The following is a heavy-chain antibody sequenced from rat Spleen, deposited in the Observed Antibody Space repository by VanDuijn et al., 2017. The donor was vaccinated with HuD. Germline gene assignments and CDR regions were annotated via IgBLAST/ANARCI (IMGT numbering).Heavy chain of an antibody. D-gene: IGHD1-11*01. V-gene: IGHV5-25*01. CDR2: IKTDGSST. CDR1: GFTFSNYD. J-gene: IGHJ3*01. Sequence: EVQLVESGGGLVQPGRSLKLSCAASGFTFSNYDMAWVRQAPTKGLEWVATIKTDGSSTYHRDSVKGRFTISRDNAKSTLYLQMDSLRSEDTATYYCARLGTEAIGNWFSYWGQGTLVTVSS. CDR3: ARLGTEAIGNWFSY.